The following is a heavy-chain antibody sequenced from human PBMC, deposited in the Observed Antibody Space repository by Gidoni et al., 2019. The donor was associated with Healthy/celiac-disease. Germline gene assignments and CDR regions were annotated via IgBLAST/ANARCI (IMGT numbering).Heavy chain of an antibody. Sequence: QVQLQESGPGLVKPSQTLSLTCTVSGGSISSGSYYWSWIRQPAGKGLEWIGRIYTSGSTNYNPSLKSRVTISVDTSKNQFSLKLSSVTAADTAVYYCARLNILTGHARMDVWGQGTTVTVSS. V-gene: IGHV4-61*02. J-gene: IGHJ6*02. CDR3: ARLNILTGHARMDV. D-gene: IGHD3-9*01. CDR1: GGSISSGSYY. CDR2: IYTSGST.